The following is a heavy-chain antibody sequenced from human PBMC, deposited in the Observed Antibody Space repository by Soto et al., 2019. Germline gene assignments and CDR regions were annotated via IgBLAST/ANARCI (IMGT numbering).Heavy chain of an antibody. CDR3: ARDFAYFDS. J-gene: IGHJ4*02. CDR2: IYHLGGT. Sequence: SETLSLTCAVSGDSVRSSNWWTWVRQSPGKGLEWIGEIYHLGGTNYNPSLKSRVTISMDTSKNQFSLNLDSVTAADTAVYFCARDFAYFDSWGQGXLVTVSS. CDR1: GDSVRSSNW. D-gene: IGHD3-3*01. V-gene: IGHV4-4*02.